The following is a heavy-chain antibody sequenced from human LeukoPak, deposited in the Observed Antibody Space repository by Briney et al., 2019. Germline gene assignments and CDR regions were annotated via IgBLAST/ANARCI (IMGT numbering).Heavy chain of an antibody. CDR2: TNPNSGNT. V-gene: IGHV1-8*01. Sequence: GASVKVSCKASGYTFTTYDIYWLRQATGHGLQWMGWTNPNSGNTGSAQSFQGRVTMTRNASMSSAYMELSSLRPEDTAVYYCARGSFSRWTTQSYFDYWGQGTLVTVSS. CDR3: ARGSFSRWTTQSYFDY. D-gene: IGHD2-15*01. J-gene: IGHJ4*02. CDR1: GYTFTTYD.